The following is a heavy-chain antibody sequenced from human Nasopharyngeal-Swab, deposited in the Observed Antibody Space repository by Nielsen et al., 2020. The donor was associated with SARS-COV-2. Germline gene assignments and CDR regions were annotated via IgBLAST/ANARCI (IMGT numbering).Heavy chain of an antibody. D-gene: IGHD3-22*01. J-gene: IGHJ4*02. CDR3: ARKYDSSGHQFD. Sequence: GKSLKISCATSGFIFSDSAMHWVRQASGKGLEWVGRIRSKTNNYATAYGASVKGRFTISRDDSNNMAYLQMNSLKSEDTAVYYCARKYDSSGHQFDWGQGTLVTVSS. CDR1: GFIFSDSA. CDR2: IRSKTNNYAT. V-gene: IGHV3-73*01.